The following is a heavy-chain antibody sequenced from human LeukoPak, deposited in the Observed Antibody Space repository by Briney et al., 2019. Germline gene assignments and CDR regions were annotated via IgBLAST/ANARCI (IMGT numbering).Heavy chain of an antibody. D-gene: IGHD3-16*01. CDR1: GGSISSYY. J-gene: IGHJ3*02. Sequence: SETLSLTCTVSGGSISSYYRSWIRQPPGKGLEWIGYISYSARTNYTPSLKSRVTISVDTSKNQFSLKLSSVTAADTAVYYCARQGGHDAFDIWGQGTMVTVPS. V-gene: IGHV4-59*08. CDR3: ARQGGHDAFDI. CDR2: ISYSART.